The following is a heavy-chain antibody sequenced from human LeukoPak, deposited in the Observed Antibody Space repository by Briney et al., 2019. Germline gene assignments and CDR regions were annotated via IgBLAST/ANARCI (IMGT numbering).Heavy chain of an antibody. D-gene: IGHD3-10*01. CDR2: INHSGST. CDR3: ARQVFYGSGSSNYYYYMDV. V-gene: IGHV4-34*01. Sequence: NPSETLSLTCAVYGGSFSGYYWSWIRQPPGKGLEWIGEINHSGSTNYNPSLKSRVTISVDTSKNQFSLKLSSVTAADTAVYYCARQVFYGSGSSNYYYYMDVWGKGTTVTISS. J-gene: IGHJ6*03. CDR1: GGSFSGYY.